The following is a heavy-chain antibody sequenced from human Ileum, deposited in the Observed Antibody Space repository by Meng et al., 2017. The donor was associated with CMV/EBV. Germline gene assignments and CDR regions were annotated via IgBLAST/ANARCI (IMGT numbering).Heavy chain of an antibody. CDR3: ARSDCSLTYYYGLDV. CDR1: GGSISGGNYC. CDR2: IYYGGSP. J-gene: IGHJ6*02. D-gene: IGHD2-21*02. V-gene: IGHV4-31*03. Sequence: SETLSLTCSVSGGSISGGNYCWSWIRQHPGKGREWIGDIYYGGSPSYSTNTHYKLSLKSRLIISVDTSKSQFSLRLSSVTAADTAGYYCARSDCSLTYYYGLDVWGQGTTVTVSS.